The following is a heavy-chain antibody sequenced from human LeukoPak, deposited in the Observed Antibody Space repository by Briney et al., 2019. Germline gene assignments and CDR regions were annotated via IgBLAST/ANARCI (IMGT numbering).Heavy chain of an antibody. Sequence: SETLSLTCTVPGGSISSYYWSWIRQPPGKGLEWIGYIYYSGSTNYNPFIKSRVTISVDTSKTLFSLKLSSVTAADAAVYYCARPDSSGWYLGAFDIWGQGTMVTVSS. CDR1: GGSISSYY. CDR2: IYYSGST. V-gene: IGHV4-59*08. J-gene: IGHJ3*02. D-gene: IGHD6-19*01. CDR3: ARPDSSGWYLGAFDI.